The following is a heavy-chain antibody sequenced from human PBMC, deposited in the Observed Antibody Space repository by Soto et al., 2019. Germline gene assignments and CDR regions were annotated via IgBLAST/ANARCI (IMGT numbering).Heavy chain of an antibody. J-gene: IGHJ4*02. Sequence: QVQLVESGGGVVQPGRSLRLSCAASGFTFSSYGMHWVRQAPGKGLEWVAVIWYDGSNKYYADSVKGRFTISRDNSKNTLYLQRNSLRAEDTAVYYWAREGTATDYWGQGTLVTVSS. V-gene: IGHV3-33*01. CDR1: GFTFSSYG. CDR2: IWYDGSNK. D-gene: IGHD5-18*01. CDR3: AREGTATDY.